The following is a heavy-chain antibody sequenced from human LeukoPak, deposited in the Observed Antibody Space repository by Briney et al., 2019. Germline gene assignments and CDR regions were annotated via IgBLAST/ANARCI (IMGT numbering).Heavy chain of an antibody. Sequence: GGSLRLSCSPSVFTFSNDGMHWVRQIPGKGLEWVAFIPYDGSSKYYADSVKGRFAISRDNSKNTLYLQMNSLRAEDTAVYYCANSPQSFYYSYMDVWGKGTTVIVSS. CDR2: IPYDGSSK. J-gene: IGHJ6*03. CDR1: VFTFSNDG. CDR3: ANSPQSFYYSYMDV. V-gene: IGHV3-30*02.